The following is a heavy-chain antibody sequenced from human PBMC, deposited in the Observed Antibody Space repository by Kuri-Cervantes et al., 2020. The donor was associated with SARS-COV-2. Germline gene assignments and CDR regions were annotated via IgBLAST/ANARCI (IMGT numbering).Heavy chain of an antibody. J-gene: IGHJ4*02. CDR1: GFSFSDFA. CDR2: ISYASSQL. D-gene: IGHD1-14*01. V-gene: IGHV3-30*03. Sequence: GESLKISCAASGFSFSDFAMHWVRQAPGKGLEWVAIISYASSQLYADSVKGRFTISRDNSKNTVYLHMNSLKPNDTGVYYWARETPDHRNSWFDYWGQGSLVTVSS. CDR3: ARETPDHRNSWFDY.